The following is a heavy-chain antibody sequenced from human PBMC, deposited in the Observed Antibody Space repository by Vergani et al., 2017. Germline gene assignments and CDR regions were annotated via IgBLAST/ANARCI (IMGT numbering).Heavy chain of an antibody. D-gene: IGHD2-21*01. CDR2: IHNRGKT. CDR3: ARSQGDYWYFDL. Sequence: QVRLEESGPGLVKPSETLSLTCSVSGYSIGSGFYWAGIRQPPGEGLQWLTSIHNRGKTYHNPSLKSRVSVSLDTSKNSFSLNLTAVTATDTAVYYCARSQGDYWYFDLWGPGSLVTVSS. V-gene: IGHV4-38-2*01. CDR1: GYSIGSGFY. J-gene: IGHJ2*01.